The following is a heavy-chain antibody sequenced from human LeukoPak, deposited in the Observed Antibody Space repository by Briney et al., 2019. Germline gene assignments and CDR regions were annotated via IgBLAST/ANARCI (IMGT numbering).Heavy chain of an antibody. J-gene: IGHJ5*02. V-gene: IGHV3-23*01. CDR1: GFTFSSYG. D-gene: IGHD3-10*01. CDR3: ARDMIRGVVNH. Sequence: GGSLRLSCAASGFTFSSYGMSWVRQAPGKGLEWVSAISGSGGSTYYADSVKGRFTISRDNAKNTLYMHLNRLRVEDTAVYYCARDMIRGVVNHWGQGTLVTVSS. CDR2: ISGSGGST.